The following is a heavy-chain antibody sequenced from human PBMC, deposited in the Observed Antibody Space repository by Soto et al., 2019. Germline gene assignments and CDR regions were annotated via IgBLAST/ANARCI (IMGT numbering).Heavy chain of an antibody. Sequence: PGGSLRLSCAASGFTFSNAWMNWVRQAPGKGLEWVGRIKSKTDGETTDYAAPVKGRFTISRDDSKNTLYLQMNSLKTEDTAVYYCTTESSYGYFGYYYYGMDVWGQGTTVTVSS. D-gene: IGHD5-18*01. CDR1: GFTFSNAW. J-gene: IGHJ6*02. CDR2: IKSKTDGETT. CDR3: TTESSYGYFGYYYYGMDV. V-gene: IGHV3-15*07.